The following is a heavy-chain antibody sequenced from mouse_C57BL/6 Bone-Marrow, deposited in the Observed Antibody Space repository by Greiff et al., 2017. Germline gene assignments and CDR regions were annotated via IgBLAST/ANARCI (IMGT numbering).Heavy chain of an antibody. J-gene: IGHJ1*03. V-gene: IGHV3-1*01. Sequence: EVQLVESGPGMVKPPQSLSLTCTVTGYSITSGYDWHWIRHFPGNKLEWMGYISYSGSTNYNPSLKSRISITHDTSKNHFFLKLNSVTTEDTATYYCARETTTVARYFDVWGTGTTVTVSS. CDR3: ARETTTVARYFDV. D-gene: IGHD1-1*01. CDR1: GYSITSGYD. CDR2: ISYSGST.